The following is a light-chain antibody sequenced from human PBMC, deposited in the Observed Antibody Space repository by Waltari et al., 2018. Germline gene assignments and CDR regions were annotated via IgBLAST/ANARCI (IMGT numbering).Light chain of an antibody. J-gene: IGLJ1*01. V-gene: IGLV3-1*01. CDR3: QAWDSGVAGV. Sequence: SYDLIQSPSVSVSPGQTATITCSGDELEKKYVCWYQKKPGQSPVLVIYEDVRRPPAIPQRFSGSNSGNTATLTISGTQPMDEADYYCQAWDSGVAGVFGTGTKVTVL. CDR1: ELEKKY. CDR2: EDV.